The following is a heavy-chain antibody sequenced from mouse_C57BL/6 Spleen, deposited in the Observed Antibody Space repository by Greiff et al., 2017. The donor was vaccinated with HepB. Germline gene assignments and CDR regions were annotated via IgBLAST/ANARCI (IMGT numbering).Heavy chain of an antibody. CDR2: IDPEDGET. V-gene: IGHV14-2*01. CDR3: ARDYGSSYGYFDV. D-gene: IGHD1-1*01. CDR1: GFNIKDYY. Sequence: EVKLVESGAELVKPGASVKLSCTASGFNIKDYYMHWVKQRTEQGLEWIGRIDPEDGETKYAPKFQGKATIPADTSSNTAYLQLSSLTSEDTAVYYCARDYGSSYGYFDVWGTGTTVTVSS. J-gene: IGHJ1*03.